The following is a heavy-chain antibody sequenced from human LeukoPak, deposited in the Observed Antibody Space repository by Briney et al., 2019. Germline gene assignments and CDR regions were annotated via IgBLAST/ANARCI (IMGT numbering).Heavy chain of an antibody. CDR1: GGSISSSSYY. Sequence: SETLSLTCTVSGGSISSSSYYWGWIRQPPGKGLEWIGSIYYSGSTYYNPSLKSRVTISVDTSKSQFSLKLSSVTAADTAIYYCARGGYYGSGNDFRFDPWGQGTLVTVS. CDR3: ARGGYYGSGNDFRFDP. J-gene: IGHJ5*02. V-gene: IGHV4-39*07. CDR2: IYYSGST. D-gene: IGHD3-10*01.